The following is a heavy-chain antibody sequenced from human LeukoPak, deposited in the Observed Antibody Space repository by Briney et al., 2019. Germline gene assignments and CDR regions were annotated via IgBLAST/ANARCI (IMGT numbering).Heavy chain of an antibody. CDR1: GGSISSYY. CDR2: IYYSGST. V-gene: IGHV4-59*08. CDR3: ARARKDEYYYYGTDV. J-gene: IGHJ6*02. Sequence: PSETLSLTCTVSGGSISSYYWSWIRQPPGKGLEWIGYIYYSGSTNYNPSLKSRVTISVDTSKNQFSLKLSSVTAADTAVYYCARARKDEYYYYGTDVWGQGTTVTVSS.